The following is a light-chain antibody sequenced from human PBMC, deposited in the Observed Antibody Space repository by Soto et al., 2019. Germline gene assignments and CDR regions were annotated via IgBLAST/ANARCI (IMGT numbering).Light chain of an antibody. CDR2: AAS. CDR3: QQYLSSPEIT. J-gene: IGKJ5*01. Sequence: EIVLTQSPGTLSLSPGERATLFCRASPSVSTNYLAWYQQRPGQAPTLLIYAASNRAAGIPDRFSGSGSGTDFTLTISRLEPEDFAVYYCQQYLSSPEITFGQGTRLEIK. CDR1: PSVSTNY. V-gene: IGKV3-20*01.